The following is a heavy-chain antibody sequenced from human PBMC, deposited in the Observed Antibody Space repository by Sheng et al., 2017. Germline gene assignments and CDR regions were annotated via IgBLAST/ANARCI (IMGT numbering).Heavy chain of an antibody. CDR3: ASDGVVVPHCALDI. CDR1: GFTFSRHW. D-gene: IGHD2-21*01. J-gene: IGHJ3*02. CDR2: IDSDGISS. V-gene: IGHV3-74*01. Sequence: EMQLVESGGGLVQPGGSLRLSCVASGFTFSRHWMHWVRQSPGKGLVWVSRIDSDGISSSYADSVTGRFTISRDNAKNMVYLQMSSLRAEDTAMYYCASDGVVVPHCALDIWGQGTSGHRLL.